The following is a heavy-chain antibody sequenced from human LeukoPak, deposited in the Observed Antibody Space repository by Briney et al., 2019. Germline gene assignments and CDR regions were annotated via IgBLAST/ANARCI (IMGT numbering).Heavy chain of an antibody. D-gene: IGHD2-15*01. J-gene: IGHJ4*02. CDR2: VTSSSRTI. CDR1: GFTFSSYS. Sequence: GGSLRLSCAASGFTFSSYSMNWVRQAPGKGPEWIAYVTSSSRTIYYADPVKGRFTISRDNAKSSLYLQLDSLRAEDTAVYYCARDLIGGNAYDYWGQGALVTVSS. CDR3: ARDLIGGNAYDY. V-gene: IGHV3-48*01.